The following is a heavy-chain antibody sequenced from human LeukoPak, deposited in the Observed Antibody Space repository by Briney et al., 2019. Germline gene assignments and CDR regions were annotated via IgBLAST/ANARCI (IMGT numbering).Heavy chain of an antibody. D-gene: IGHD3-22*01. CDR1: GGSMSGYY. Sequence: SETLSLTCTASGGSMSGYYWTWIRQPPGKGLEWIGYISYSGYSNYNPSLKSRVTMTVDTSKNQFSLKLSSVTAADTALYYCARGRDYYDSSGPYGYFDYWGQGTLVTVSS. J-gene: IGHJ4*02. CDR3: ARGRDYYDSSGPYGYFDY. CDR2: ISYSGYS. V-gene: IGHV4-59*01.